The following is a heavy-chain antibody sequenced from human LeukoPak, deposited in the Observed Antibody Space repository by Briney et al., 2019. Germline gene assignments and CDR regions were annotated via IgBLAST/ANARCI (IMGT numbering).Heavy chain of an antibody. V-gene: IGHV5-51*01. CDR1: GYSFTSYW. Sequence: GESLKISCKGSGYSFTSYWIGWVRQMPGKGXXXXXXXYPGDSDTRYSPSFQGQVTISADKSISTAYLQWSSLKASDTAMYYCARSGGYYGSGSSPFDYWGQGTLVTVSS. D-gene: IGHD3-10*01. CDR3: ARSGGYYGSGSSPFDY. J-gene: IGHJ4*02. CDR2: XYPGDSDT.